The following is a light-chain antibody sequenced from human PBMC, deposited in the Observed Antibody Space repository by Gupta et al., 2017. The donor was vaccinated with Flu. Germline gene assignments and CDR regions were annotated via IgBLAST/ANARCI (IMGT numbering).Light chain of an antibody. Sequence: QSALTQPASVSGSPGPSITISCPGTSSDVGGYNYVSWYHQHQAKAPKLMVYEVSNRPAGAANRFSGSKSGNTASLTISGLQEEDDADYYCSSDTSSSTLVVGGGTKLTVL. CDR2: EVS. CDR1: SSDVGGYNY. CDR3: SSDTSSSTLV. V-gene: IGLV2-14*01. J-gene: IGLJ2*01.